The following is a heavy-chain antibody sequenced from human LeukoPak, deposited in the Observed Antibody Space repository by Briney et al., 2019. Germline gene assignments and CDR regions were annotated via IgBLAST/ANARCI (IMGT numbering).Heavy chain of an antibody. Sequence: GGSLRLSCAASGFTFSSYEMNWVRQAPGKGLEWASYISSSGSTIYYADSVKGRFTISRDNAKNSLYLQMNSLRAEDTAVYYCAREKSSSWYWDYWGQGTLVTVSS. V-gene: IGHV3-48*03. D-gene: IGHD6-13*01. J-gene: IGHJ4*02. CDR1: GFTFSSYE. CDR2: ISSSGSTI. CDR3: AREKSSSWYWDY.